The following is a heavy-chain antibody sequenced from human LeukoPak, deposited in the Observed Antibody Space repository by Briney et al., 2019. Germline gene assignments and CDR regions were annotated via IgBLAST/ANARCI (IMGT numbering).Heavy chain of an antibody. Sequence: GASVKVSCKASGYTFTSYGISWVRQAPGQGLEWMGWISAYNGNTNYAQKLQGRVTMTTDTSTSTAYMELRSLRSEDTAVYYCARLCIAVASHVEGPYYGMDVWGQGTTVTVSS. CDR2: ISAYNGNT. D-gene: IGHD6-19*01. J-gene: IGHJ6*02. CDR3: ARLCIAVASHVEGPYYGMDV. CDR1: GYTFTSYG. V-gene: IGHV1-18*01.